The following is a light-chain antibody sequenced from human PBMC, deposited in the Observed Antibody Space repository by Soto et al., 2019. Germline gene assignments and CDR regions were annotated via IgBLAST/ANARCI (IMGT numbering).Light chain of an antibody. CDR3: QQYNNWPPGT. CDR1: QSVSSN. CDR2: GAS. V-gene: IGKV3-15*01. J-gene: IGKJ3*01. Sequence: EIVMTQSPATLSVSPGERATLSCRASQSVSSNLAWYQQKPGQAPRLLIYGASTRATGIPARFSGSGSGTEFTLTISSLQSEDFAVYDCQQYNNWPPGTFGPGTKVDIK.